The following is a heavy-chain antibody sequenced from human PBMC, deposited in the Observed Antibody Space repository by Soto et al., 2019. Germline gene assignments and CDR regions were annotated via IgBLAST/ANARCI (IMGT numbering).Heavy chain of an antibody. J-gene: IGHJ4*02. V-gene: IGHV4-61*01. CDR3: ARSPRVIAARPPYYFDY. D-gene: IGHD6-6*01. CDR1: GGSVSSGSYY. CDR2: IYYSGST. Sequence: SETLSLTCTVSGGSVSSGSYYWSWIRQPPGKGLEWIGYIYYSGSTNYNPSLKSRVTISVDTSKNQFSLKLSSVTAADTAVYYCARSPRVIAARPPYYFDYWGQGTLVTVSS.